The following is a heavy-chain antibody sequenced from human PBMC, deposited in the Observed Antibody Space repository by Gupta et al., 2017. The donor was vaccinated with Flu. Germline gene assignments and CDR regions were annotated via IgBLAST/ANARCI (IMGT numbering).Heavy chain of an antibody. Sequence: QVQLVESGGGVVQPGRSLRLSCAASGFIFSDYGIHWVRQAPGKGLGWVAVISYDGSYKYYGDSVKGRFTISRDNSKNTLYLQMNSLRPDDTAMYYCARDQREYCSGGDCYPQILDFWGQGSLVTVS. D-gene: IGHD2-15*01. J-gene: IGHJ4*02. CDR1: GFIFSDYG. CDR3: ARDQREYCSGGDCYPQILDF. V-gene: IGHV3-30*03. CDR2: ISYDGSYK.